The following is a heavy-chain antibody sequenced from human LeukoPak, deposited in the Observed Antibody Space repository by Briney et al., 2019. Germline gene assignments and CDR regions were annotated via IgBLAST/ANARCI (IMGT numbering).Heavy chain of an antibody. J-gene: IGHJ4*02. CDR2: ISSCGSTI. CDR3: ARALDTAMVGFDC. D-gene: IGHD5-18*01. CDR1: GFTFSSYE. V-gene: IGHV3-48*03. Sequence: GGSLRLSCAASGFTFSSYEMNWVRQAPGKGLEWVSYISSCGSTIYYANSVKGRFTISRDNAKNSLYLQMISLRAEDTAVYYCARALDTAMVGFDCWGQGTLVTVPS.